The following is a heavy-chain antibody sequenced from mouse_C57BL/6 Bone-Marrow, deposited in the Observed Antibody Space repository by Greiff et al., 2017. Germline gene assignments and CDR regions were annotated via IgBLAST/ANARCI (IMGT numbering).Heavy chain of an antibody. CDR3: ARWGHGNYWYFDV. Sequence: VQLQQPGAELVMPGASVKLSCKASGYTFTSYWMHWVKQRPGQGLEWIGEIDPSDSYTNYNQKFKGKSTLPVDKSSSTAYMQLSSLTSEDSAVYYCARWGHGNYWYFDVWGTGTTVTGSS. CDR1: GYTFTSYW. D-gene: IGHD2-1*01. J-gene: IGHJ1*03. CDR2: IDPSDSYT. V-gene: IGHV1-69*01.